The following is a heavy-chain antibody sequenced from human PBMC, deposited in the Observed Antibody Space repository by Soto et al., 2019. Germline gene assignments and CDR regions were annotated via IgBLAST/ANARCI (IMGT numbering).Heavy chain of an antibody. D-gene: IGHD4-17*01. CDR2: IYYSGST. V-gene: IGHV4-31*03. J-gene: IGHJ4*02. CDR1: GGSISSGGYY. CDR3: ARFVSDYGDYVADY. Sequence: SETLSLTCTVSGGSISSGGYYWSWIRQHPGKGLEWIGYIYYSGSTYYNPSLKSRVTISVDTSKNQFSLKLSSVTAADTAVYYCARFVSDYGDYVADYWGQGTLVTVSS.